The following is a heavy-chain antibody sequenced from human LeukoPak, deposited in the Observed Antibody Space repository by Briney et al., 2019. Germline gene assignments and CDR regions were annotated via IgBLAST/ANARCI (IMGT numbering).Heavy chain of an antibody. CDR3: ARIRVPPYYGMDV. V-gene: IGHV4-39*01. CDR2: IYYSGST. CDR1: GGSFSSYY. Sequence: SETLSLTCAVYGGSFSSYYWGWIRQPPGKGLEWIGSIYYSGSTYYNPSLKSRVTISVDTSKNQFSLKLSSVTAADTAVYYCARIRVPPYYGMDVWGQGTTVTVSS. J-gene: IGHJ6*02. D-gene: IGHD3-10*01.